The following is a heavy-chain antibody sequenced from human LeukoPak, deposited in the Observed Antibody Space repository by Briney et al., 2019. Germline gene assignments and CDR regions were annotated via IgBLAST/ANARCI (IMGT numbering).Heavy chain of an antibody. V-gene: IGHV3-30*18. CDR3: AKDLSSSWKRVSWFDP. J-gene: IGHJ5*02. D-gene: IGHD6-13*01. Sequence: GGSLRLSCAASGFTFSNYGMHWVSQAPGKGLEWVAVISYDGSNKYYADSVRGRFTISRDNSKNTLYLQMNSLRAEDTAVYYCAKDLSSSWKRVSWFDPWGQGTLVTVSS. CDR1: GFTFSNYG. CDR2: ISYDGSNK.